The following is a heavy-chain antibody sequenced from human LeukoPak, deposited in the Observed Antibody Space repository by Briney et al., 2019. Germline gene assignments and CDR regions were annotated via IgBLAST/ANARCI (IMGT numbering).Heavy chain of an antibody. D-gene: IGHD6-13*01. CDR1: GGSFSGYY. J-gene: IGHJ6*03. V-gene: IGHV4-34*01. CDR2: INHSGST. CDR3: ARGRVSSSSWYSTYYYYFYMDV. Sequence: SETLSLTCAVYGGSFSGYYWSWIRQPPGKGLEWIGEINHSGSTNYNPSLKSRVTISVDTSKNQFSLKLSSVTAADTAVYFCARGRVSSSSWYSTYYYYFYMDVWGKGTTVTVSS.